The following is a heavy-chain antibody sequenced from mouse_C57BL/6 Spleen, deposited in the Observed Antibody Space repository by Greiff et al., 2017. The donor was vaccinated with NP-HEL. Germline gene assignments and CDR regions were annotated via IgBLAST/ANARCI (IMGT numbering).Heavy chain of an antibody. V-gene: IGHV1-54*01. Sequence: VQVVESGAELVRPGTSVKVSCKASGYAFTNYLIEWVKQRPGQGLEWIGVINPGSGGTNYNEKFKGKATLTADKSSSTAYMQLSSLTSEDSAVYFCARFYYDYDGEGYYAMDYWGQGTSVTVSS. J-gene: IGHJ4*01. CDR3: ARFYYDYDGEGYYAMDY. D-gene: IGHD2-4*01. CDR2: INPGSGGT. CDR1: GYAFTNYL.